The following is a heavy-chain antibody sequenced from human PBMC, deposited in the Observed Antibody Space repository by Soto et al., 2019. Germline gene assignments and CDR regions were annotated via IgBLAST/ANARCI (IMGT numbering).Heavy chain of an antibody. V-gene: IGHV3-30*02. CDR3: AGDPGGSGYAFHT. CDR1: GFTFSSDA. J-gene: IGHJ3*02. Sequence: QEQLVESGGGVVQPGGSLTLSCVASGFTFSSDAMHWVRRAPGKGLEWVAFIWNDGSSKYYADSVKGRFTISRDNSDNTLYLQMNSLRAEDTAVYFCAGDPGGSGYAFHTWGQGTMVTVSP. D-gene: IGHD3-10*01. CDR2: IWNDGSSK.